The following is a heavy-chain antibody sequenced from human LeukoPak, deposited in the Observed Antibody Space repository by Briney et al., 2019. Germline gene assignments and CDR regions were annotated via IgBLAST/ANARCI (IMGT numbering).Heavy chain of an antibody. D-gene: IGHD5-18*01. CDR3: AKGIQPSDKNGFDG. CDR1: GFTFSDYA. Sequence: GGSLRLSCAASGFTFSDYAMHWVRQAPGKGLECVAHIWYDGSNEKYADSVKGRFIISRDNSRNALYFQMNSLRAEDTAVYYCAKGIQPSDKNGFDGWGQGTMVTVSS. V-gene: IGHV3-33*06. CDR2: IWYDGSNE. J-gene: IGHJ3*01.